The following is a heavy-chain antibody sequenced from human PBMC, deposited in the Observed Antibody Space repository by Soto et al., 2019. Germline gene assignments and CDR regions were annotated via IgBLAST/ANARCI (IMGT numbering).Heavy chain of an antibody. CDR1: GASVSCGDYY. CDR3: VGTGTTDDY. J-gene: IGHJ4*02. Sequence: QVQLQESGPGLVKPSQTLSLTCTVSGASVSCGDYYWGCIRQPPGKGLEWSGYIYSSGGSYYNPSLKGRLTISIDTSKNQFSLKLNSVTVADTAIYYCVGTGTTDDYWGRGTLVTVSS. D-gene: IGHD1-1*01. V-gene: IGHV4-30-4*01. CDR2: IYSSGGS.